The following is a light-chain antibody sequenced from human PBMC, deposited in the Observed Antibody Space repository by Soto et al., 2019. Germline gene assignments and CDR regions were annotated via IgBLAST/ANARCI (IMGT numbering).Light chain of an antibody. CDR1: QRVSNH. V-gene: IGKV3-15*01. Sequence: TVSVKPRDTATLSCRASQRVSNHFAWYQQKPGQAPRLLIYAASTRAAGVPVRFSGSGSGTEFTLTISSLQPDDFATYYCQECNSYSRPFGQ. J-gene: IGKJ1*01. CDR2: AAS. CDR3: QECNSYSRP.